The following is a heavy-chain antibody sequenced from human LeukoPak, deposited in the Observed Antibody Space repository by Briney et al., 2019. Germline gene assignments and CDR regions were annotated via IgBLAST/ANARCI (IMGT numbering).Heavy chain of an antibody. V-gene: IGHV3-7*01. CDR2: IKQAESER. D-gene: IGHD6-13*01. J-gene: IGHJ4*02. Sequence: GGSLRLSCAGSGFSISNYWMSWVRQAPGKGLEWVANIKQAESERFYVDSVKGRFTISRDNAKNSLYLQMNSLRAEDTAVYYCARARAAAAKYWGQGTLVTVSS. CDR1: GFSISNYW. CDR3: ARARAAAAKY.